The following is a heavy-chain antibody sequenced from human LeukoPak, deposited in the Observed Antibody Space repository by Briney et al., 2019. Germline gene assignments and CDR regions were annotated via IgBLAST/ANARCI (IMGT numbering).Heavy chain of an antibody. D-gene: IGHD3-3*01. Sequence: PGGSLRLSCAASGFTFSSYAMSWVRQAPGKGLEWVSAISGSGGSTYYADSVKGRFTISRDNSKNTLYLQMNSLRAEDTAVYYCAKAGLPVRFLEWLLWWAPATHFDYWGQGTLVTVSS. CDR2: ISGSGGST. V-gene: IGHV3-23*01. CDR3: AKAGLPVRFLEWLLWWAPATHFDY. J-gene: IGHJ4*02. CDR1: GFTFSSYA.